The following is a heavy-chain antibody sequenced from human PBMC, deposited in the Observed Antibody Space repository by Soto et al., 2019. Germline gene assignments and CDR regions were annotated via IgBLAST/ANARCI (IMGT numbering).Heavy chain of an antibody. V-gene: IGHV4-31*03. D-gene: IGHD3-10*01. CDR3: ATYGSGSYKPTTFDY. CDR1: GGSISSGDYY. Sequence: QVQLQESDPGLVKPSQTLSLTCTVSGGSISSGDYYWSWIRQHPGKGLEWIGYIYYSGSTYYNPSLQSRVTISVDTSKNQFSLKLTSVTAADTAVYYCATYGSGSYKPTTFDYWGQGTLVTVSS. CDR2: IYYSGST. J-gene: IGHJ4*02.